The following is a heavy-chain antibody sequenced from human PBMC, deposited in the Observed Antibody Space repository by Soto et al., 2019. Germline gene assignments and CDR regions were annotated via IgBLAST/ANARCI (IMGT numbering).Heavy chain of an antibody. CDR1: GGSISSSSYY. V-gene: IGHV4-39*01. J-gene: IGHJ5*02. D-gene: IGHD3-10*01. Sequence: SETLSLTCTVSGGSISSSSYYWGWIRQPPGKGLEWIGSIYYSGSTYYNPSLNSRVTISVDTSKNQFSLKLSSVTAADTAVYYCARRAFYGSGSYFWFDPWGQGTLVTVSS. CDR2: IYYSGST. CDR3: ARRAFYGSGSYFWFDP.